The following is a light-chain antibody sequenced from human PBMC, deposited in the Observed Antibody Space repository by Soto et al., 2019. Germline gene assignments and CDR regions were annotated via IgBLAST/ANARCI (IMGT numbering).Light chain of an antibody. CDR2: WAS. CDR3: QQYGVIPLT. Sequence: DIVMTQSPDSLAVSLGERATINCKSSQRVLYNSNNKNYLAWYQQKPGQPPKLLIYWASNRESGVPDRFSGSGSGTDFTLTISSLQAEDVAIYHCQQYGVIPLTFGGGTKVEIK. V-gene: IGKV4-1*01. CDR1: QRVLYNSNNKNY. J-gene: IGKJ4*01.